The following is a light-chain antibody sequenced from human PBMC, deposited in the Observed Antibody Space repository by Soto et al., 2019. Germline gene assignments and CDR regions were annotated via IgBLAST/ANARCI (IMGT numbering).Light chain of an antibody. CDR3: SSYTTSSTVV. V-gene: IGLV2-14*01. J-gene: IGLJ2*01. CDR2: EVS. Sequence: QSALTQPASVSGSPRQSITISCTGTSSDVGAYGYVSWYQQHPGKAPKLMIYEVSYRPSGVSNRFSGSKSGNAASLTISGLQAEDEADYYCSSYTTSSTVVFGGGTKLTVL. CDR1: SSDVGAYGY.